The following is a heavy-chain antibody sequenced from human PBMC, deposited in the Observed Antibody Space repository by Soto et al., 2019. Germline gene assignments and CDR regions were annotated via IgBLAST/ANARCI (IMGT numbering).Heavy chain of an antibody. Sequence: AETLSLTCTVSGGSISSYYWSWIRQPPGKGLEWIGYIYCSGSTNYNPSLKRRVTISVDTSKNQFSLKLSSVTAADTAVYYCARDREGYCYGSGIYYYYYGLDVWGQGTTVTV. D-gene: IGHD5-18*01. V-gene: IGHV4-59*01. J-gene: IGHJ6*02. CDR2: IYCSGST. CDR1: GGSISSYY. CDR3: ARDREGYCYGSGIYYYYYGLDV.